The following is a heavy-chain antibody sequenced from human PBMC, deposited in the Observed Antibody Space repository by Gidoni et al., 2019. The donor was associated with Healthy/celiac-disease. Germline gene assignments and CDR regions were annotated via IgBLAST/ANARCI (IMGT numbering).Heavy chain of an antibody. V-gene: IGHV1-24*01. Sequence: QVKLVQAGAEVKKTGASVKVSCKVSGYTLTDLSMHWVRQAPGKGLEWMGGFDPEDGETIYAQKFQGRVTMTEDTSTDTAYMELSSLRSEDTAVYYCATHSSGYYYSFDYWGQGTLVTVSS. CDR2: FDPEDGET. J-gene: IGHJ4*02. CDR1: GYTLTDLS. CDR3: ATHSSGYYYSFDY. D-gene: IGHD3-22*01.